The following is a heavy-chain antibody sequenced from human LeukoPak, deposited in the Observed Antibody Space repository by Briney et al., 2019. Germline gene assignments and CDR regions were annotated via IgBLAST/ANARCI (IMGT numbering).Heavy chain of an antibody. Sequence: PSETLSLTCTVSGGSISSYYWSWIRQPPAKGLEWIGHIYYSGSTSYNPSLKSRVTISVDTSKNQFSLKLSSVTAADTAIYYCARHGGVRGVRGPLDYWGQGTLVTVSS. D-gene: IGHD3-10*02. V-gene: IGHV4-59*08. J-gene: IGHJ4*02. CDR1: GGSISSYY. CDR2: IYYSGST. CDR3: ARHGGVRGVRGPLDY.